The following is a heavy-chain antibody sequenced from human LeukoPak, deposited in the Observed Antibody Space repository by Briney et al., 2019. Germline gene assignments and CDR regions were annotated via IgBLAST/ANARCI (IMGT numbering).Heavy chain of an antibody. Sequence: HAGGSLRLSCAASGFTFSRYWMHWVRQAPGKGLVWVSRTNSDGSLPSYADPVKGRFTISRDNAKSTLYLQMNRLGVEDAAIYYCARGLPGYSNTWNDHWGQGTLVTVSS. CDR3: ARGLPGYSNTWNDH. CDR2: TNSDGSLP. V-gene: IGHV3-74*01. D-gene: IGHD6-13*01. CDR1: GFTFSRYW. J-gene: IGHJ5*02.